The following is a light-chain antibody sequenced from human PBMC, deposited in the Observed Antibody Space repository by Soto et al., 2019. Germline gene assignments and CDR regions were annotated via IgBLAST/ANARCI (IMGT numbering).Light chain of an antibody. CDR1: QRISSH. V-gene: IGKV1-5*01. J-gene: IGKJ5*01. Sequence: GDRVTMSCRTSQRISSHXXWXXQXPXXXPXXLIYDASSLKSGVPARFSGSGSGTEFTLTISSLQPDDFATYYCQQYNTYSTFGQGTRLEIK. CDR2: DAS. CDR3: QQYNTYST.